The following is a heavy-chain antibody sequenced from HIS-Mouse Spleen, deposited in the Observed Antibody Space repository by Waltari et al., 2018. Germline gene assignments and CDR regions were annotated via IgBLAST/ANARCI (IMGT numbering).Heavy chain of an antibody. D-gene: IGHD1-26*01. V-gene: IGHV3-48*01. CDR1: GFTFSSYS. J-gene: IGHJ4*02. CDR3: ARGASGSYYLVSVSDY. CDR2: ISSSSSTI. Sequence: EVQLVESGGGLVQPGGSLRLSCAASGFTFSSYSMNWVRQAPGKGVEWVSYISSSSSTIDYADSVKGRFTISRDNAKNSLYLQMNSLRAEDTAVYYCARGASGSYYLVSVSDYWGQGTLVTVSS.